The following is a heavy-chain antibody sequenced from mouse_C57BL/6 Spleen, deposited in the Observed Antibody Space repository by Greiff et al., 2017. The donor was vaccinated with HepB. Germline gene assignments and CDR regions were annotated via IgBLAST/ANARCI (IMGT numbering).Heavy chain of an antibody. CDR1: GYTFTSYG. V-gene: IGHV1-81*01. D-gene: IGHD1-1*01. CDR3: ARGIYYGSSYNYFDY. CDR2: IYPRSGNT. Sequence: VQLQQSGAELARPGASVKLSCKASGYTFTSYGISWVKQRTGQGLEWIGEIYPRSGNTYYNEKFKGKATLTADKSSSTAYMELRSLTSEDSAVYFCARGIYYGSSYNYFDYWGQGTTLTVSS. J-gene: IGHJ2*01.